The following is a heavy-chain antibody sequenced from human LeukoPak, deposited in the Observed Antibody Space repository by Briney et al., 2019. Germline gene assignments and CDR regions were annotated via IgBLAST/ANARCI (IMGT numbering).Heavy chain of an antibody. CDR1: GFTFGDYA. CDR2: IRSKAYGGTT. V-gene: IGHV3-49*04. J-gene: IGHJ3*02. D-gene: IGHD4-17*01. Sequence: GGSLRLSCTASGFTFGDYAMSWVRQAPGKGLEWVGFIRSKAYGGTTKYAASVEGRFTITRDDSESIAHLQMNSLKTEDTAVYYCTRDKVTVTTGDTNASEIWGQGTMVTVSS. CDR3: TRDKVTVTTGDTNASEI.